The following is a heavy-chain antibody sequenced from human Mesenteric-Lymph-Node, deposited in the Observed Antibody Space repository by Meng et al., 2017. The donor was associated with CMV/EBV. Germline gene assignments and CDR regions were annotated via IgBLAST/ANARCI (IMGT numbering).Heavy chain of an antibody. Sequence: SVKVSCKASGGTFSSYAISWVRQAPGQGLEWMGGIIPISGTANYAQKFQGRVTITTDESTSTAYMELSSLRSEDTAVYYCARGRGGYSGYDNYYYGMDVWGQGTTVTVSS. CDR3: ARGRGGYSGYDNYYYGMDV. J-gene: IGHJ6*02. CDR1: GGTFSSYA. V-gene: IGHV1-69*05. CDR2: IIPISGTA. D-gene: IGHD5-12*01.